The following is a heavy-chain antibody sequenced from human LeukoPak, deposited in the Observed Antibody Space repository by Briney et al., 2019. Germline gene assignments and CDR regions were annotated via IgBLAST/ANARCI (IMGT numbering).Heavy chain of an antibody. CDR1: GFIFDDYG. CDR2: INWNGGST. Sequence: PGGSLRLSCAASGFIFDDYGMSWVRQAPGKGLEWVSGINWNGGSTGYADSVKGRFTISRDNAKNSLYLQMNSLRAEDTALYYCARDSWDIVVVPAAIVGDYYYYYMDVWGKGTTVTVSS. J-gene: IGHJ6*03. V-gene: IGHV3-20*04. CDR3: ARDSWDIVVVPAAIVGDYYYYYMDV. D-gene: IGHD2-2*02.